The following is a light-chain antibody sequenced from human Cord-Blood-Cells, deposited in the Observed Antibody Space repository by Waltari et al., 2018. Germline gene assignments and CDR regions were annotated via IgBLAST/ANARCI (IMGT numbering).Light chain of an antibody. CDR1: QSVSSSY. CDR3: QQYDSSPPYS. J-gene: IGKJ2*03. Sequence: EIVLTQSPGTLSLSPGERATLSCSASQSVSSSYLSGYQQKTGQTPRLLIYGASSRATGIPDRFSGSGCGTDFTLTISRLEPEDFAVYYCQQYDSSPPYSFGQGTKLEIK. V-gene: IGKV3-20*01. CDR2: GAS.